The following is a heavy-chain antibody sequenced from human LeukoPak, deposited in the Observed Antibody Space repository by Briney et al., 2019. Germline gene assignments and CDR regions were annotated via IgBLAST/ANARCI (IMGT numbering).Heavy chain of an antibody. CDR3: AKSSLTGYYFCPFDY. D-gene: IGHD3-9*01. Sequence: PGGSLRPSCAPSGFTLSSDAMSWVRPAPGKGLGWVSASGGSGGITYYADSVKGRFTTSRDYSKNTLYLQMNSLRAEDTAVYYCAKSSLTGYYFCPFDYWGQGTLVTVS. V-gene: IGHV3-23*01. CDR2: SGGSGGIT. CDR1: GFTLSSDA. J-gene: IGHJ4*02.